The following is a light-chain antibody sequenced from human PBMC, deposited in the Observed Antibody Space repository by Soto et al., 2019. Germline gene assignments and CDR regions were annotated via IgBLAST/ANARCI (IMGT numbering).Light chain of an antibody. J-gene: IGLJ2*01. V-gene: IGLV2-14*01. CDR1: SRDVGGYNY. CDR3: SSHTISTTLV. CDR2: DVS. Sequence: QSALTQPASVSGSPGQSITISCTGTSRDVGGYNYVSWFQQHPGKAPKLMIYDVSTRPSGVSNRFSGSKSGNTASLTISGLQAEDEDDYYCSSHTISTTLVFGGGTKVTVL.